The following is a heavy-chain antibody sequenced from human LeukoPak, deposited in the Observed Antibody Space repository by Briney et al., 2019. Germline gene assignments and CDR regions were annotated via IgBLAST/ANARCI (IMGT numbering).Heavy chain of an antibody. CDR1: GGSFSGYY. V-gene: IGHV4-34*01. J-gene: IGHJ4*02. CDR3: ARRPGSSSSSLLNY. CDR2: INHSGST. D-gene: IGHD6-6*01. Sequence: PSETLSLTCAVYGGSFSGYYWSWIRQPPGKGLEWIGEINHSGSTNYNPSLKSRVTISVDTSKNQFSLKLSSVTAADTAVYYCARRPGSSSSSLLNYWGQGTLVTVSS.